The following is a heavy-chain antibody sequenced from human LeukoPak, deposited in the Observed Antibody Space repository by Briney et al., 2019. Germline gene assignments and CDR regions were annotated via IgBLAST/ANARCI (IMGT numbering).Heavy chain of an antibody. CDR3: ARDPYSGNYGGYYYYYMVV. CDR2: IPSSITYI. Sequence: GGSLRLSCAASGFTFNNYNMNWVRQAPGKGLEWVSSIPSSITYIYYAVAVKGRFAISRDNAKNSLYLQMTSLRPEDTAVYYCARDPYSGNYGGYYYYYMVVWGKGTTVTISS. D-gene: IGHD1-26*01. CDR1: GFTFNNYN. J-gene: IGHJ6*03. V-gene: IGHV3-21*01.